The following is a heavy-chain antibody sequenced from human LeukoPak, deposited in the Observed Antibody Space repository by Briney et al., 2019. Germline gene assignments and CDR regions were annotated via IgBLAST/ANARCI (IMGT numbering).Heavy chain of an antibody. CDR1: GFTFTNFA. V-gene: IGHV3-23*01. CDR3: AKAVKMYDILTGFDY. Sequence: GGSLRLSCAASGFTFTNFAMTWVRQGPGKGREGVSAISNSGVSTYHADSVKGRFTISRDNSKNTLYLQMNSLRAEATAVYYCAKAVKMYDILTGFDYWGQATLVTVSS. D-gene: IGHD3-9*01. CDR2: ISNSGVST. J-gene: IGHJ4*02.